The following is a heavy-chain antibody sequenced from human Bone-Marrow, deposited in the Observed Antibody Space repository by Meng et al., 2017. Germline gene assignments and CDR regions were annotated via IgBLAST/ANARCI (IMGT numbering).Heavy chain of an antibody. Sequence: GGSLRLSCAASGFTFSSYSMNWVRQAPGKGLEWVANIKQDGSEKYYVDSVKGRFTISRDNAKNSLYLQMNSLRAEDTAVYYCARDEYYDILTGPLDPWGQGTLVTVSS. CDR2: IKQDGSEK. V-gene: IGHV3-7*01. J-gene: IGHJ5*02. CDR3: ARDEYYDILTGPLDP. CDR1: GFTFSSYS. D-gene: IGHD3-9*01.